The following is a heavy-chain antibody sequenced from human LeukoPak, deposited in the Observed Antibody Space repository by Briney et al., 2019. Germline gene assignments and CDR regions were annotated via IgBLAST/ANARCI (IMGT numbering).Heavy chain of an antibody. CDR2: ISYDGSNK. CDR3: AKSPHVAVAGTFDY. D-gene: IGHD6-19*01. V-gene: IGHV3-30*18. J-gene: IGHJ4*02. Sequence: PGGSLRLSCAASGFTFSSYGMHWVRQAPGKGLEWVAVISYDGSNKYYADSVKGRFTISRDNSKNTLYLQMNSLRAEDTAVYYCAKSPHVAVAGTFDYWGQGTLVTVSS. CDR1: GFTFSSYG.